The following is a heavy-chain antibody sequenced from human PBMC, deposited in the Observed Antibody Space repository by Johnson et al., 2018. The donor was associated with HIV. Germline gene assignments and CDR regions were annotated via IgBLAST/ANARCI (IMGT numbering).Heavy chain of an antibody. Sequence: QVQLVESGGGVVKPGRSLRLSCAASGFTFSSYGMHWVRQAPGKGLEWVAVISYDGSNKYYADSVKGRFTISRDNSKNTLYLQMNSLRAEDTAVYYCAKGYLTSIAARQPDAFDIWGQGTMVTVSS. J-gene: IGHJ3*02. CDR3: AKGYLTSIAARQPDAFDI. CDR1: GFTFSSYG. CDR2: ISYDGSNK. D-gene: IGHD6-6*01. V-gene: IGHV3-30*18.